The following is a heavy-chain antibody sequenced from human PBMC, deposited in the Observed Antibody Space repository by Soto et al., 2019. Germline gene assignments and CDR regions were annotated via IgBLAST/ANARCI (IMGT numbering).Heavy chain of an antibody. V-gene: IGHV6-1*01. Sequence: SRTLSLTCAISGDSVSSDSVAWNWIRQPPSRGLEWLGRTYYRSKWYNDYAVSVKSRITINSDTSKNQFSLHLNSVTPEDTAVYYCARDQTYNNCSKWFDPWGQGTMVTVSS. CDR2: TYYRSKWYN. CDR1: GDSVSSDSVA. CDR3: ARDQTYNNCSKWFDP. D-gene: IGHD1-1*01. J-gene: IGHJ5*02.